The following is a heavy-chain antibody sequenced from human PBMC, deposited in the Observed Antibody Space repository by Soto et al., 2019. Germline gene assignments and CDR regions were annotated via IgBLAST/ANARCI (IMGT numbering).Heavy chain of an antibody. CDR1: GDSITTSGYY. Sequence: SETLSLTCNVSGDSITTSGYYWDWIRQPPGKGLEWIGSIYSSGRTYYNPSLNSRVTISLDTAKNQIYLKLNSVTATLALYGMDVWGQGTTVTVSS. CDR3: V. CDR2: IYSSGRT. V-gene: IGHV4-39*01. J-gene: IGHJ6*02.